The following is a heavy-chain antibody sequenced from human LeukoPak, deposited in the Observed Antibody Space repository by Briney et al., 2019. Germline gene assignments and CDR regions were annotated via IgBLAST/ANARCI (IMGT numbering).Heavy chain of an antibody. CDR2: IYGRGDT. Sequence: SETLSLTCTVSGGSMSSYYWSWIRQPAGKGLEWIGRIYGRGDTHYNPSLKSRVTVSVDTSKNQFSLKLSSATAADTAVYFCARDPSSGATYFDYWGQGILVTVSS. D-gene: IGHD1-26*01. CDR3: ARDPSSGATYFDY. V-gene: IGHV4-4*07. J-gene: IGHJ4*02. CDR1: GGSMSSYY.